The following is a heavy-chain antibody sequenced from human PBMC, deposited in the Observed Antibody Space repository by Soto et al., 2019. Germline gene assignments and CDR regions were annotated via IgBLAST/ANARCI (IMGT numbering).Heavy chain of an antibody. CDR2: IYYSGST. CDR1: GGSISSGDYY. J-gene: IGHJ5*02. V-gene: IGHV4-30-4*01. CDR3: ARRPQWFGPGRAIWLDP. Sequence: PSETLSLTCTVSGGSISSGDYYWSWIRQPPGKGLEWIGYIYYSGSTYYNPSLKSRVTISVDTSKNQFSLKLSSVTAADTAVYYCARRPQWFGPGRAIWLDPWSEGALVTVSS. D-gene: IGHD3-10*01.